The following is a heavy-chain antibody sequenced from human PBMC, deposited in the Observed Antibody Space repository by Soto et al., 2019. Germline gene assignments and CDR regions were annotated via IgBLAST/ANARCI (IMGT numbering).Heavy chain of an antibody. Sequence: PGGSLRLSCAASGFTFSSYVMHWVRQAPGKGLEWVAVISYDGSNKYYADSVKGRFTISRDNSKNTLYLQMNSLRAEDTAVYYCAKADYGSGSYYNNYYYGMDVWGQGTTVTVSS. CDR3: AKADYGSGSYYNNYYYGMDV. CDR1: GFTFSSYV. D-gene: IGHD3-10*01. CDR2: ISYDGSNK. V-gene: IGHV3-30*18. J-gene: IGHJ6*02.